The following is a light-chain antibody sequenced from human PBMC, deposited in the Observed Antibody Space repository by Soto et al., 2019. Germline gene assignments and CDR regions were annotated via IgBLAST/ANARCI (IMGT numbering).Light chain of an antibody. CDR1: QSFRSK. Sequence: EVVMTQSPDTLSVSPGETVTLSCRASQSFRSKLAWYQQKPGQAPRLFIYGASTRATGIPARFSGSGSGTEFTLTISSLQSEDFAIYYCQQYNNWPPITFGQGTRLEI. CDR3: QQYNNWPPIT. J-gene: IGKJ5*01. V-gene: IGKV3-15*01. CDR2: GAS.